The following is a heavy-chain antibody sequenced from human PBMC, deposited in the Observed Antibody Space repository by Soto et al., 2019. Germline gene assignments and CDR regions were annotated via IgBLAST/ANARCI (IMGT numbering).Heavy chain of an antibody. CDR3: ARDPPGRIGYCSSTSCWKVRHYYYYMDV. CDR2: INHSGST. CDR1: GGSFSGYY. J-gene: IGHJ6*03. D-gene: IGHD2-2*01. Sequence: SETLSLTCAVYGGSFSGYYWSWIRQPPGKGLEWNGEINHSGSTNYNPSLKSRVTISVDTSKNQFSLKLSSVTAADTAVYYCARDPPGRIGYCSSTSCWKVRHYYYYMDVWGKGTTVTVSS. V-gene: IGHV4-34*01.